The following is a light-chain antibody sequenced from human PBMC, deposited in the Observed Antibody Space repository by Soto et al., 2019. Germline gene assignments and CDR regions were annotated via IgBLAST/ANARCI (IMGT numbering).Light chain of an antibody. Sequence: LTQPHSVSESPGKTVTISCTGSSGSIASNYVQWYQQRPGSAPTTVIYEDNQRPSGVPDRFSGSIDSSSNSASLTISGLKTEDEADYYCQSYDSSIVVFGGGTKLTVL. J-gene: IGLJ2*01. CDR2: EDN. CDR3: QSYDSSIVV. CDR1: SGSIASNY. V-gene: IGLV6-57*02.